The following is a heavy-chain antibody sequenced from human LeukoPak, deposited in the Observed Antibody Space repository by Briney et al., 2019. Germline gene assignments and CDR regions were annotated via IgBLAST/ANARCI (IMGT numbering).Heavy chain of an antibody. J-gene: IGHJ4*02. V-gene: IGHV1-2*02. Sequence: ASVKVSCKASGYPLTGYYIHWVRQAPGQGLEWMGWINPENGGTNYAQKFQGRVTMTRDTSIDTAYMELSRLRSDDTAVYYCARVKMTTVTTYDYWGQGTLVTVSS. CDR3: ARVKMTTVTTYDY. CDR2: INPENGGT. D-gene: IGHD4-17*01. CDR1: GYPLTGYY.